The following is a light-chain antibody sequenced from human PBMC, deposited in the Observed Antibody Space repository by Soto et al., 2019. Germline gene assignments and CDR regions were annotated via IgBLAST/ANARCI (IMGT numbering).Light chain of an antibody. V-gene: IGLV2-23*02. CDR3: SSYAGSNNLV. Sequence: QSALTQPDSLSGSPGQSITISCTGSSSDIGGFDLLSWYQQHPGKAPKLLLYEVNKRPSGVSNRFSGSKSGNTASLTISGLQADDEAYYYCSSYAGSNNLVFAGGTKVTVL. CDR2: EVN. J-gene: IGLJ3*02. CDR1: SSDIGGFDL.